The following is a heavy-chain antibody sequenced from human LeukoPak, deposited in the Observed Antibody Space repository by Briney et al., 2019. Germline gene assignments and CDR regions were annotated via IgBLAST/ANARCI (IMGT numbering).Heavy chain of an antibody. J-gene: IGHJ4*02. CDR2: INPNSGGT. Sequence: VASVKVSCKASGYTFTGYYMHWVRQAAGQGLEWMGRINPNSGGTNYAQKFQGRVTTTRDTSISTAYMELSRLRSDDTAVYYCAREIGDDSSGYYFFDYWGQGTLVTVSS. V-gene: IGHV1-2*06. CDR3: AREIGDDSSGYYFFDY. D-gene: IGHD3-22*01. CDR1: GYTFTGYY.